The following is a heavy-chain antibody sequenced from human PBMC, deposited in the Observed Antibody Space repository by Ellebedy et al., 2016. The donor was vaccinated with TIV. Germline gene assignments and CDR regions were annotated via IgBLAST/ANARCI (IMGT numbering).Heavy chain of an antibody. CDR2: IWYDGGTK. J-gene: IGHJ4*02. Sequence: PGGSLRLSCEASGFIFSTYGMHWVRQAPGKGLEWVSFIWYDGGTKYYADSVKGRFTISRDNSKNTLYLQMNNLGAEDTAVFYCARNRHVERGDCLDYWGQGTLVTVSS. CDR1: GFIFSTYG. CDR3: ARNRHVERGDCLDY. D-gene: IGHD2-21*02. V-gene: IGHV3-33*01.